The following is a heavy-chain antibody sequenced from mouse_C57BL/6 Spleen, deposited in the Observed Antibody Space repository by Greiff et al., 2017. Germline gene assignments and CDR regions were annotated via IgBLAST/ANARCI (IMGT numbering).Heavy chain of an antibody. J-gene: IGHJ4*01. CDR2: ISSGGSYT. Sequence: EVQGVESGGDLVKPGGSLKLSCAASGFTFSSYGMSWVRQTPDKRLEWVATISSGGSYTYYPDSVKGRFTISRDNAKNTLYLQMSSLKSEDTAMYYCARQRGDYWGQGTSVTVSS. CDR1: GFTFSSYG. CDR3: ARQRGDY. V-gene: IGHV5-6*01.